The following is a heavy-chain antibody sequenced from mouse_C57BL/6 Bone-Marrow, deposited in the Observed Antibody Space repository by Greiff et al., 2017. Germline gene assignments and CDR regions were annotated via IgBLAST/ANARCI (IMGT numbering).Heavy chain of an antibody. D-gene: IGHD1-1*01. V-gene: IGHV5-12*01. CDR3: ARDYCGSSYWYFDV. CDR1: GFTFSDYY. CDR2: ISNGGGST. J-gene: IGHJ1*03. Sequence: EVQLVESGGGLAQPGGSLNLSCAASGFTFSDYYMYWVRQTPEKRLEWVAYISNGGGSTYYPDTVKGRFTISRDNAKNTLYLQMSRLKSEDTAMYYCARDYCGSSYWYFDVWGTGTTVTVSS.